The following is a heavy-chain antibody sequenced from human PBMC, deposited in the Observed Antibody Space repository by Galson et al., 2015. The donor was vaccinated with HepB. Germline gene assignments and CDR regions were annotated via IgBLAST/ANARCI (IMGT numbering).Heavy chain of an antibody. D-gene: IGHD4-23*01. Sequence: SLRLSCAASGFTFSSYSMNWVRQAPGKGLEWVSYISSSSSTIYYADSVKGRFTISRDNAKNSLYLQMNSLRAEDTAVYYCARGKTTVVTLPFDYWGQGTLVTVSS. J-gene: IGHJ4*02. CDR1: GFTFSSYS. CDR2: ISSSSSTI. V-gene: IGHV3-48*01. CDR3: ARGKTTVVTLPFDY.